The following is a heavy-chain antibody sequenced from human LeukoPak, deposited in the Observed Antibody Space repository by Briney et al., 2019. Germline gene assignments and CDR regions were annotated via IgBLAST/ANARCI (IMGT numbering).Heavy chain of an antibody. CDR3: VREDSSGWHYFDY. CDR2: IYSGGST. V-gene: IGHV3-66*01. D-gene: IGHD6-19*01. CDR1: GLTVSSNY. J-gene: IGHJ4*02. Sequence: GGSLRLSCAASGLTVSSNYMSWVRQAPGKGLEWVSVIYSGGSTYYADSVKGRFTISRDNFKNTLYLQMNSLRAEDSAVYYCVREDSSGWHYFDYWGQGTLVTVSS.